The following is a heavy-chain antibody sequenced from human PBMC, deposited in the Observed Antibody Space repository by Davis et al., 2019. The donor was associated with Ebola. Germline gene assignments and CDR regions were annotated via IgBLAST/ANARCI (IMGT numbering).Heavy chain of an antibody. D-gene: IGHD4-17*01. V-gene: IGHV3-23*01. CDR1: GFTFSSYA. J-gene: IGHJ4*02. Sequence: GESLKISCAASGFTFSSYAMSWVRQAPGKGLEWVSAISGSGGSTYYADSVKGRFTISRDNSKNTLYLQMNSLRAEDTAVYYCAKDRAVTTADYWGQGTLVTVSS. CDR3: AKDRAVTTADY. CDR2: ISGSGGST.